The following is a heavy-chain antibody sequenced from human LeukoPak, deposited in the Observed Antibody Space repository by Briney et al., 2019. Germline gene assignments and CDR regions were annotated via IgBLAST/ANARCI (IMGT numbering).Heavy chain of an antibody. CDR3: AELGITMIGGV. CDR2: ISSSGSTI. Sequence: PGGSLRLSCAASGFTFSIYEMNWVREAPGKGLEWVSYISSSGSTIYYAESVKGRYTISRDNAKNSLYLQMNSLRAEDTAVYYCAELGITMIGGVWGKGTTVTISS. D-gene: IGHD3-10*02. V-gene: IGHV3-48*03. J-gene: IGHJ6*04. CDR1: GFTFSIYE.